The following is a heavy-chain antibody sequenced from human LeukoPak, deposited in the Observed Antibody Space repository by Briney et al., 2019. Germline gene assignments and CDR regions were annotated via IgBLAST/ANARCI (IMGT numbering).Heavy chain of an antibody. D-gene: IGHD2-15*01. J-gene: IGHJ6*03. Sequence: SETLSLTCAVSGYSISSGYYWGWIRQPPGKGLEWIGSIYHSGSTYYNPSLKSRVTISVDTSKNQFSLKLSSVTAADTAVYYCARVRGTRYYYYYYMDVWGKRTTVTVSS. CDR2: IYHSGST. CDR1: GYSISSGYY. V-gene: IGHV4-38-2*01. CDR3: ARVRGTRYYYYYYMDV.